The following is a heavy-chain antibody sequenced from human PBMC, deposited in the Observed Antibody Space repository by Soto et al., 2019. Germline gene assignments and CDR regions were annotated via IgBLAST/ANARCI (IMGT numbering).Heavy chain of an antibody. CDR1: GDSVSSNSAA. V-gene: IGHV6-1*01. CDR2: TYYRSKWYN. Sequence: SQTLSLTCAISGDSVSSNSAAWNWIRQSPSRGLEWLGRTYYRSKWYNDYAVSVKSRITINPDTSKNQFSLQLNSVTPEDTAVYYCAGDPFSSSSGNHYFDYWGQGTLVTVSS. CDR3: AGDPFSSSSGNHYFDY. D-gene: IGHD6-6*01. J-gene: IGHJ4*02.